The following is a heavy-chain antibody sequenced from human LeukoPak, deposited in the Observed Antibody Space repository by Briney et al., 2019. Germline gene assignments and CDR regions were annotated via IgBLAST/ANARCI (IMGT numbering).Heavy chain of an antibody. CDR3: AREGGFYRPLDY. J-gene: IGHJ4*02. Sequence: SETLSLTCGVSGGSVINTNWWTWFRQPPGKGLEWIGEVHLDGRTNYNPSLESRLTMSVDVSENQVSLKLTSVTAADTAVYYCAREGGFYRPLDYSGQGTLVTVSS. CDR2: VHLDGRT. CDR1: GGSVINTNW. D-gene: IGHD3-3*01. V-gene: IGHV4-4*02.